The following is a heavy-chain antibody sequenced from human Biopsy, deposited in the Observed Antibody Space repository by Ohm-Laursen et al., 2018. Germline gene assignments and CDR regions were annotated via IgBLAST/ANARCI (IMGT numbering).Heavy chain of an antibody. CDR1: GASVKTSGYF. CDR2: ISYNERT. V-gene: IGHV4-31*03. J-gene: IGHJ2*01. D-gene: IGHD1-26*01. Sequence: TLSLTCSVSGASVKTSGYFWAWIRQRPGQGLEWIGYISYNERTHYNPSLTSRLAISFATSNNRISLQLRSVSVADTAVYYCVREPKSGTAEAWYFDLWGRGSPVTVPS. CDR3: VREPKSGTAEAWYFDL.